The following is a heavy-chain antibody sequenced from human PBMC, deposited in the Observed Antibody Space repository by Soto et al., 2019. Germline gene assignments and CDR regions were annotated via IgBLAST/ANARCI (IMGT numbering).Heavy chain of an antibody. CDR1: GFTFSSYA. D-gene: IGHD3-22*01. J-gene: IGHJ4*02. CDR2: ISGSGGST. CDR3: AKDLGITMIVVPIDY. Sequence: GGSLSLACASSGFTFSSYAMSWVRQAPGKGLEWVSAISGSGGSTYYADSVKGRFTISRDNSKNTLYLQMNSLRAEDTAVYYCAKDLGITMIVVPIDYWGQGTLVTVS. V-gene: IGHV3-23*01.